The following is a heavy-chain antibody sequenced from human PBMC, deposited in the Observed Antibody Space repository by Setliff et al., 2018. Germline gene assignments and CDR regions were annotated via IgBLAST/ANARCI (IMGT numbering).Heavy chain of an antibody. CDR1: GGSISSSSYY. D-gene: IGHD6-13*01. J-gene: IGHJ4*02. V-gene: IGHV4-39*01. CDR2: IYYSGST. Sequence: SETLSLTCTVSGGSISSSSYYWGWIRQPPGKGLEWIGSIYYSGSTYYNPSPKSRVTISVDTSKNQFSLKLSSVTAADTAVYYCARRGMGSSWFQGYFGYLGQGTLVTSPQ. CDR3: ARRGMGSSWFQGYFGY.